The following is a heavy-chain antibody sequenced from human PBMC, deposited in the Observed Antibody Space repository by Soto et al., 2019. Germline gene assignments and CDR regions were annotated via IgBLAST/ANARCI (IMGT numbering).Heavy chain of an antibody. CDR2: IYRSGST. CDR1: GGSISRGDFS. Sequence: SETLSLTCVVSGGSISRGDFSWTWIRQPPGKGLEWVGYIYRSGSTYYNPSLKSPVSISLDKSKNQFSLNLTSVTAADTAVYYCARGKTNYFFDLWGQGHLVTVS. J-gene: IGHJ4*02. D-gene: IGHD3-10*01. CDR3: ARGKTNYFFDL. V-gene: IGHV4-30-2*01.